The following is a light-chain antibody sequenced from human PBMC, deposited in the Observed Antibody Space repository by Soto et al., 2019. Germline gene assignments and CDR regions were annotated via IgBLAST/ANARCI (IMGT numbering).Light chain of an antibody. Sequence: DVQMTQSPSTLSASVGDRVTITCRASQSIGTWLAWYQQKPGKAPKLLIYKASGLESGVPSRFSGSGSGTEFTLTISSLQPDDFATYYCQQYNTYSWTFGQGTKVEIK. CDR3: QQYNTYSWT. V-gene: IGKV1-5*03. CDR2: KAS. J-gene: IGKJ1*01. CDR1: QSIGTW.